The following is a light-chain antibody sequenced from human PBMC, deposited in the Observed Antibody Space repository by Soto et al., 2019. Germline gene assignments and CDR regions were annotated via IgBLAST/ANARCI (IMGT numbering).Light chain of an antibody. CDR1: QSLLHSNGYTY. V-gene: IGKV2-28*01. Sequence: DIVMTQSPLSLPVTPGEPASISCRSSQSLLHSNGYTYLDWYLQKPGQSPQLLIYWGSNRASGVPDRVSGSGSGTEFTLKISRVEAEDVGVYYCMQALQTPLPFGPGTKGDIK. J-gene: IGKJ3*01. CDR3: MQALQTPLP. CDR2: WGS.